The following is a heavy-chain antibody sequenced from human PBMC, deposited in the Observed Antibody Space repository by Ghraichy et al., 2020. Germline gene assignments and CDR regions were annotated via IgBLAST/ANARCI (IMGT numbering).Heavy chain of an antibody. V-gene: IGHV4-34*01. CDR1: GGSFSGYY. CDR2: INHSGST. J-gene: IGHJ5*02. D-gene: IGHD2-2*01. CDR3: ARQVPAATLLPCNWFDP. Sequence: SETLSLTCAVYGGSFSGYYWSWIRQPPGKGLEWIGEINHSGSTNYNPSLKSRVTISVDTSKNQFSLKLSSVTAADTAVYYCARQVPAATLLPCNWFDPWGQGTLVTVSS.